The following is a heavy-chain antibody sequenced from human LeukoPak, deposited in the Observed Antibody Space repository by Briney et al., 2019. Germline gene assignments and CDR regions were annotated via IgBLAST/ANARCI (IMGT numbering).Heavy chain of an antibody. J-gene: IGHJ4*02. CDR3: VIWGDYDVLTGYYVPDY. V-gene: IGHV3-23*01. Sequence: TGGSLRLSCVASGFTFSNYAMSWVRQAPGKGLEWVSAITGSGTSTYYADSLKGRFTISRDDSKNTVFLQMNSLRHEDTAIYYCVIWGDYDVLTGYYVPDYWGQGTLVTVSS. D-gene: IGHD3-9*01. CDR1: GFTFSNYA. CDR2: ITGSGTST.